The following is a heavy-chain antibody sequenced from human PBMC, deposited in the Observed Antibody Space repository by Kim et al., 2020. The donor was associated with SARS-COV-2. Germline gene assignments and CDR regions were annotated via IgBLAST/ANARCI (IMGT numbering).Heavy chain of an antibody. CDR2: IIPILGTA. J-gene: IGHJ6*02. V-gene: IGHV1-69*13. Sequence: SVKVSCKASGGTFSSYAISWVRQAPGQGLEWMGGIIPILGTANYAQKFQGRVTITADESTSTAYMELSSLRSEDTAVYYCARVSEWVYYGSGRIVLVDSHYCADAWGHGATVTVSS. CDR1: GGTFSSYA. D-gene: IGHD3-10*01. CDR3: ARVSEWVYYGSGRIVLVDSHYCADA.